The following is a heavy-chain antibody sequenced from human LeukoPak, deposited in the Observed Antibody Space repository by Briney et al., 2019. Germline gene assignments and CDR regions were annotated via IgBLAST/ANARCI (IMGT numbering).Heavy chain of an antibody. J-gene: IGHJ4*02. CDR1: GFTFSGYW. CDR2: IKGDGSDK. V-gene: IGHV3-7*04. Sequence: GGSLRLSCAASGFTFSGYWMSWVRQAPGKGLEWVANIKGDGSDKYYVDSVKGRFTISRDNARNSLYLQMNSLRAEDTAVYYCARDWIDVTGMGFDYWGQGNLVTVSS. D-gene: IGHD2-21*02. CDR3: ARDWIDVTGMGFDY.